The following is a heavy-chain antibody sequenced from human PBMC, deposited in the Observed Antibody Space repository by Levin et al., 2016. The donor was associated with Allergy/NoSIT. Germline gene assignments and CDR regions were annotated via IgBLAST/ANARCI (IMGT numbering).Heavy chain of an antibody. CDR3: ARDQGSTNWFDP. V-gene: IGHV3-7*01. D-gene: IGHD2-2*01. Sequence: RQPPGKGLEWVANIKQDGSEKYYVDSVKGRFTISRDNAKNSLYLQMNSLRAEDTAVYYCARDQGSTNWFDPWGQGTLVTVSS. CDR2: IKQDGSEK. J-gene: IGHJ5*02.